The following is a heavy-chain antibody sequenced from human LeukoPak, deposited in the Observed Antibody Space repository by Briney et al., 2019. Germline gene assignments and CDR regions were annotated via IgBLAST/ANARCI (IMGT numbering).Heavy chain of an antibody. V-gene: IGHV3-48*03. D-gene: IGHD2-15*01. CDR2: ISISGSST. CDR3: ARDSGYCNGDYCNHFDY. J-gene: IGHJ4*02. Sequence: GGSLRLSCAASGFTFSNYEFNWVRQAPGRGLEWVSYISISGSSTSYADSVKGRFTISRDNAKNSLFMEMNSLRAEDTAVYFCARDSGYCNGDYCNHFDYWGQGILVTVSS. CDR1: GFTFSNYE.